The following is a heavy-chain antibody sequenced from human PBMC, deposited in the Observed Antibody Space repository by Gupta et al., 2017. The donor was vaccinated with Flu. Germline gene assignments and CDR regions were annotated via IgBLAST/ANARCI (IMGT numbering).Heavy chain of an antibody. CDR1: GGSITGHY. V-gene: IGHV4-59*11. D-gene: IGHD7-27*01. CDR3: ARDNWGPNEKGKYHYYGMDV. J-gene: IGHJ6*02. Sequence: QVELQESGPGLVMPSETVSLTCSVSGGSITGHYWTWIRQPPGKGVEWIGYVYSTGATNYNPSLQSRVTMSVDTSKGQFFLNLNSVTAADTALYFCARDNWGPNEKGKYHYYGMDVWGQGTTVTVSS. CDR2: VYSTGAT.